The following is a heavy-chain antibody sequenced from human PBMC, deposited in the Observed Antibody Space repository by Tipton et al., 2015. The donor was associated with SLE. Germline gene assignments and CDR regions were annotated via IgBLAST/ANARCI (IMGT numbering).Heavy chain of an antibody. Sequence: SLRLSCAATGFTFSSYCMHWVRQAPGKGLVWVSRINSDGSRTSYADSVKGRFTIFRDNAKNTLYLQMNSLRAEDTAVYYCARASQAAFDIWGQGTMVTVSS. CDR2: INSDGSRT. CDR1: GFTFSSYC. CDR3: ARASQAAFDI. J-gene: IGHJ3*02. V-gene: IGHV3-74*01.